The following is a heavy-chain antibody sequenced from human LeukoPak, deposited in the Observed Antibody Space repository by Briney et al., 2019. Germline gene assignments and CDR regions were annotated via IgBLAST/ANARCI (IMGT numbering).Heavy chain of an antibody. CDR2: ISYDGSNK. Sequence: PGKSLRLSCAASGFTFSGYPIHWVRRAPGKGLEWVAVISYDGSNKYYADSVKGRFTISRDISKNTLYLQMNSLRAEDTAVYYCATDSRDYGMDVWGQGTTVTVSS. V-gene: IGHV3-30-3*01. CDR3: ATDSRDYGMDV. J-gene: IGHJ6*02. CDR1: GFTFSGYP.